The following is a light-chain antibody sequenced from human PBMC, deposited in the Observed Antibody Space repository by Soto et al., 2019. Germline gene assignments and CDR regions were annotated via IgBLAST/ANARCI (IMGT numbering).Light chain of an antibody. CDR3: QQADSFTIT. Sequence: DIQITRSPSSVSASVGDRVTISCRASEDINSRLAWYQQKPGNAPKLLIYAAFILHSGVPSRFSGYGSGTEFTLSISSLQPEDFATYYCQQADSFTITFGQGTRLEIK. J-gene: IGKJ5*01. V-gene: IGKV1-12*01. CDR2: AAF. CDR1: EDINSR.